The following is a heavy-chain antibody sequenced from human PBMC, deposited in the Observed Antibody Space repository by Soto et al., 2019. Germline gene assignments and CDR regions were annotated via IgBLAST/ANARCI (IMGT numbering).Heavy chain of an antibody. D-gene: IGHD3-3*02. V-gene: IGHV3-15*07. Sequence: EVQLVESGGGLVKPGGSLRLSCAASGFTFSNAWINWVRQAPGKGLEWVGRIKSKTDGGTTDFAAPVKGRFAISRDDSKNMVYLQMNSLKTEDTAVYYCTTDSYITIEILRFDYWGHGTLVTVSS. J-gene: IGHJ4*01. CDR1: GFTFSNAW. CDR2: IKSKTDGGTT. CDR3: TTDSYITIEILRFDY.